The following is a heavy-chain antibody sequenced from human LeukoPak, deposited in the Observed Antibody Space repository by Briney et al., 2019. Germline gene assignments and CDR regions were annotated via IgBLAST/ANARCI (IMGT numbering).Heavy chain of an antibody. D-gene: IGHD3-10*01. Sequence: ASVKVSCKVSGYTLTELSMHWVRHAPGKGLEWMGGFDPEDGETIYAQKFQGRVTMTEDTSTDTAYMELSSLRSEHTAVYYCATWLTMVRGAAILGMDVWGQGTTVTVSS. CDR3: ATWLTMVRGAAILGMDV. CDR2: FDPEDGET. CDR1: GYTLTELS. J-gene: IGHJ6*02. V-gene: IGHV1-24*01.